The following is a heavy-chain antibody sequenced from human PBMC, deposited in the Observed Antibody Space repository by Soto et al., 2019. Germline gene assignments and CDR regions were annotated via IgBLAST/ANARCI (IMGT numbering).Heavy chain of an antibody. D-gene: IGHD4-17*01. CDR2: INHSGST. CDR3: ARGRRRNYGPRNWFDP. Sequence: SETLSLTCAVYGGSFSGYYWSWIRQPPGKGLEWIGEINHSGSTNYNPSLKSRVTISVDTSKNQFSLKLSSVTAADTAVYYCARGRRRNYGPRNWFDPWGQGTLVTVSS. V-gene: IGHV4-34*01. J-gene: IGHJ5*02. CDR1: GGSFSGYY.